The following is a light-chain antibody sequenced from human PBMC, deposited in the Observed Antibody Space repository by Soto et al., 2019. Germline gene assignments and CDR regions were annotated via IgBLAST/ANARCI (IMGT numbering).Light chain of an antibody. CDR1: QSISSW. CDR2: NAS. V-gene: IGKV1-5*03. Sequence: DIQMTQSPSTLSASVGDRVTITCRASQSISSWLAGYQQKPGKAPKLLIYNASSLESGVPSRFSGSGSGKEFTLNISSLQPDDFATYCCKQSNRPSTFGQGTKLEIK. J-gene: IGKJ2*01. CDR3: KQSNRPST.